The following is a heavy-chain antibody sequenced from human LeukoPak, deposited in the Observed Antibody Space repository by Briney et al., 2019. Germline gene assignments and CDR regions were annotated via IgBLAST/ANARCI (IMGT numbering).Heavy chain of an antibody. D-gene: IGHD3-10*01. J-gene: IGHJ5*02. CDR3: ARELWFGELLSHNWFDP. CDR2: MNPNSGNT. V-gene: IGHV1-8*01. CDR1: GYTFTSYD. Sequence: ASVKVSCKASGYTFTSYDINWVRQATGQGLEWMGWMNPNSGNTGYAQKFQGRVTMTRDTSTSTVYMELSSLRSEDTAVYYCARELWFGELLSHNWFDPWGQGTLVTVSS.